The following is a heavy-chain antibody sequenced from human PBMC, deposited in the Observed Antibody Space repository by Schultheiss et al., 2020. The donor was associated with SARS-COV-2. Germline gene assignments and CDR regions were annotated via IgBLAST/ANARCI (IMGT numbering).Heavy chain of an antibody. CDR3: AREARGKQQLGNWFDP. J-gene: IGHJ5*02. D-gene: IGHD6-13*01. CDR2: IYYSGST. Sequence: SETLSLTCTVSGGSISSGDYYWSWIRQPPGKGLEWIGYIYYSGSTSYNPSLKGRVTISVDSSKNQFSLKLSSVTAADTAVYYCAREARGKQQLGNWFDPWGQGTLVTVSS. V-gene: IGHV4-30-4*02. CDR1: GGSISSGDYY.